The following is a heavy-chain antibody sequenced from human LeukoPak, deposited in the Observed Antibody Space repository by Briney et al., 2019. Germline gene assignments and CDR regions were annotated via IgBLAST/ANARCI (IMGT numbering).Heavy chain of an antibody. D-gene: IGHD2-8*01. J-gene: IGHJ4*02. CDR2: IWYDGSNK. CDR1: GFTFSSNG. V-gene: IGHV3-33*01. Sequence: GGSLRLSCAASGFTFSSNGMNGVRQAPGKGLEWVALIWYDGSNKYYADSVEGRFTISRDNSKNTLFLQMNSLRAEDTAVYYCAGGMRHFDYWGQGTLVTVSS. CDR3: AGGMRHFDY.